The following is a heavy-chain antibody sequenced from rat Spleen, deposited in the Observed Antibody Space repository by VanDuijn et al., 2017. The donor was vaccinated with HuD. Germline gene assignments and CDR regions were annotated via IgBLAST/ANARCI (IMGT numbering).Heavy chain of an antibody. J-gene: IGHJ2*01. CDR1: GFTFSSYG. Sequence: EVQLVESGGGLVQPGRSLKLSCAASGFTFSSYGMAWVRQAPTKGLEWVASITYEGSSTYYGDSVKGRFTISRDNAKSTLYLQMNSLRSEDTATYYCTNNWELYYWGQGVMVTVSS. CDR2: ITYEGSST. CDR3: TNNWELYY. D-gene: IGHD5-1*01. V-gene: IGHV5-29*01.